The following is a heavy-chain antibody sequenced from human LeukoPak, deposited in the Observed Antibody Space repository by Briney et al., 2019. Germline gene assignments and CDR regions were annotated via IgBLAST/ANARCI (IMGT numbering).Heavy chain of an antibody. Sequence: GGSLRLSCAASGFTVSSNYMSWVRQAPGKGLEWVSVIYSGGSTYYADSVKGRFTISRDNSKDTLYLQMNSLRAEDTAVYYCARSIRDYYDSSGYSNFDYWGQGTLVTVSS. CDR2: IYSGGST. D-gene: IGHD3-22*01. J-gene: IGHJ4*02. V-gene: IGHV3-66*01. CDR1: GFTVSSNY. CDR3: ARSIRDYYDSSGYSNFDY.